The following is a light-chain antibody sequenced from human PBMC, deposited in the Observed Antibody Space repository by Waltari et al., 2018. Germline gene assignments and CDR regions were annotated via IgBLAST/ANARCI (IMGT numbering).Light chain of an antibody. J-gene: IGLJ3*02. CDR1: SSDVVDYNY. CDR2: DVT. Sequence: QSALTQPASVSGSPGQAIALSCTGTSSDVVDYNYVSWYQHYPGKAPKLMINDVTRRPSGVSSRFVGSKSGNTASLTISGLQAEDEAEYYCSSYTGSSTWVFGGGTKLTVL. V-gene: IGLV2-14*03. CDR3: SSYTGSSTWV.